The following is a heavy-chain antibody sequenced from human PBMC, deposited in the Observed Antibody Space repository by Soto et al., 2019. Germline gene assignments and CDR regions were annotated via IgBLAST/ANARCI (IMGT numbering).Heavy chain of an antibody. J-gene: IGHJ3*02. V-gene: IGHV3-33*01. CDR1: GCTFSNYG. D-gene: IGHD2-2*01. Sequence: GGSLRLSWAASGCTFSNYGMHWVRQAPGKGLEWVALIWFDGSDKYYADSVKGRFTMSRDNSKNTVYLQMNSLRAEDTAMYYCARLYCSSPSCYSVGAFEIRGQGTMVTVSS. CDR2: IWFDGSDK. CDR3: ARLYCSSPSCYSVGAFEI.